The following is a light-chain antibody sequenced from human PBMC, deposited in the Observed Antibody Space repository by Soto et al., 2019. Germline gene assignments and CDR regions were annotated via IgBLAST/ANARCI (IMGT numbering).Light chain of an antibody. CDR3: QEYNTWPWT. CDR2: KAS. Sequence: DIPMTQSPSTLSASIGDRVTITCRASQSLNSWLAWYQQKPGKAPKLLIYKASNLESGVPSRFSGSGSGTEFTLTISSLQPDDYAVYYCQEYNTWPWTFGQGTKVEFK. J-gene: IGKJ1*01. CDR1: QSLNSW. V-gene: IGKV1-5*03.